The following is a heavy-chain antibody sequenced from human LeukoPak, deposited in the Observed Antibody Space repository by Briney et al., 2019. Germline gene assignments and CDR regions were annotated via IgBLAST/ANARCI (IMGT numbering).Heavy chain of an antibody. CDR3: ARGGSGYSYAEYYFDY. CDR1: GGSISSHY. J-gene: IGHJ4*02. V-gene: IGHV4-59*11. Sequence: KSSETLSLTCTVSGGSISSHYWSWIRQPPGKGLEWIGYIYYSGSTNYNPSLKSRVTISVDTSKNQFSLKLSSVTAAVTAVYYCARGGSGYSYAEYYFDYWGQGTLVTVSS. D-gene: IGHD5-18*01. CDR2: IYYSGST.